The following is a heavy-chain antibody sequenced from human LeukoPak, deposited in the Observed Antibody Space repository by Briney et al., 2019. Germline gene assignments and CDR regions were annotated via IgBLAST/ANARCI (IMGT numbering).Heavy chain of an antibody. J-gene: IGHJ5*02. CDR2: LSDSGGYT. CDR1: GFTFSSYA. D-gene: IGHD1-26*01. CDR3: AKSSSYINWFDP. Sequence: PGGSLRLACAVSGFTFSSYAMTWVRQAPGKGLEWVSSLSDSGGYTYYADSVKGRFTISRDNSKNTLYLQMNSLRAEDTAIYYCAKSSSYINWFDPWGQGTLVTVSS. V-gene: IGHV3-23*01.